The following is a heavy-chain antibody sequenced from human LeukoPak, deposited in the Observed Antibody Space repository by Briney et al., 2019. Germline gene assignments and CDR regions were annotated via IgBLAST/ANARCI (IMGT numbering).Heavy chain of an antibody. D-gene: IGHD6-6*01. V-gene: IGHV4-4*07. CDR3: ARDGISGSSDAFDI. CDR2: IYTSGST. Sequence: PSETLSLTCAVSGFSISGYYWSWIRQPAGKGLEWIGRIYTSGSTNYNPSLKSRVTMSVDTSKNQFSLKLSSVTAADTAVYYCARDGISGSSDAFDIWGQGTMVTVSS. CDR1: GFSISGYY. J-gene: IGHJ3*02.